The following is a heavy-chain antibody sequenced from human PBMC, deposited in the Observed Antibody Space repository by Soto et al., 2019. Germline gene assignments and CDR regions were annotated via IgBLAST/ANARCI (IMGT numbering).Heavy chain of an antibody. J-gene: IGHJ6*02. V-gene: IGHV4-34*01. CDR2: INHSGST. Sequence: PSQSLTLPCASSGTSFRVSPCLGIRPPPGKGLEWIGEINHSGSTNYNPSLKSRVTISVDTSKNQFSLKLSSVTAADTAVYYCARGVYCSSTSCYWGMDVWGQGTTVS. CDR3: ARGVYCSSTSCYWGMDV. D-gene: IGHD2-2*01. CDR1: GTSFRVSP.